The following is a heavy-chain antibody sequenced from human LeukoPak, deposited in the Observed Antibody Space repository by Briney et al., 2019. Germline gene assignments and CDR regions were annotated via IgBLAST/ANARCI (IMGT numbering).Heavy chain of an antibody. CDR2: IIPILGIA. D-gene: IGHD2-2*01. CDR1: GGTFSSYA. J-gene: IGHJ5*02. Sequence: ASVKVSCKASGGTFSSYAISWVRQAPGQGLEWMGRIIPILGIANYAQKFQGRVTITADESTSTAYMELSSLRSEDTAVYYCARDSYCSSTSCYWWFDPWGQGTLVTVSS. CDR3: ARDSYCSSTSCYWWFDP. V-gene: IGHV1-69*04.